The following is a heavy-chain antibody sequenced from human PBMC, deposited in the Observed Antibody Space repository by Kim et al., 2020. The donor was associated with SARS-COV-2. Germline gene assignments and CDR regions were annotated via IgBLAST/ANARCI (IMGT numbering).Heavy chain of an antibody. V-gene: IGHV4-39*01. J-gene: IGHJ5*02. CDR1: GGSISSSSYY. D-gene: IGHD3-22*01. CDR3: ARRLGITTNYYDSSGYYYNWFDP. Sequence: SETLSLTCTVSGGSISSSSYYWGWIRQPPGKGLEWIGSIYYSGSTYYNPSLKSRVTISVDTSKNQFSLKLSSVTAADTAVYYCARRLGITTNYYDSSGYYYNWFDPWGQGTLVTVSS. CDR2: IYYSGST.